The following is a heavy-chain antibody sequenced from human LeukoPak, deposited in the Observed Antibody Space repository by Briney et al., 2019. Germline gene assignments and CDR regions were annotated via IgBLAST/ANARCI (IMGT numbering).Heavy chain of an antibody. CDR3: ARIDPGLSSRGDYFEY. D-gene: IGHD6-13*01. V-gene: IGHV3-7*03. Sequence: GGSLRLSCAASGFTFSSYGMSWVRQAPGKGLEWVANIKQDGSETYYVDSVKGRFTISRDNSKNSLYLQINSLRAEDTAVYYCARIDPGLSSRGDYFEYWGQGTLVTVSS. J-gene: IGHJ4*02. CDR2: IKQDGSET. CDR1: GFTFSSYG.